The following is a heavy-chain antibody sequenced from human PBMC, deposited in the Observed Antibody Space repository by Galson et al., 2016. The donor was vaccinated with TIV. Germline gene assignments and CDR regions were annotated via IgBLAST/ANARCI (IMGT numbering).Heavy chain of an antibody. V-gene: IGHV3-30*03. J-gene: IGHJ5*01. CDR2: ISYDGGDK. CDR3: ARDVEARLYDPNWFDS. CDR1: GFPFSSNV. D-gene: IGHD3-3*01. Sequence: LRLSCAASGFPFSSNVVHWVRQAPGKGLEWVAFISYDGGDKYYADSVRGRFTISRDNSKNMLYLQMNSLTSEDTAVYFCARDVEARLYDPNWFDSWGQGTLVTVSS.